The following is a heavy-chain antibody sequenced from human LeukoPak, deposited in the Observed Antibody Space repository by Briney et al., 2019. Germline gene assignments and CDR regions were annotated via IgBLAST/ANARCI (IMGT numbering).Heavy chain of an antibody. Sequence: SETLSLTCTVSGYSISSGYYWSWIRQPPGKGLEWIGYIYYSGSTNYNPSLKSRVTISVDTSKNQFSLKLSSVTAADTAVYYCARERKQWLEVNDAFDIWGQGTMVTVSS. J-gene: IGHJ3*02. CDR2: IYYSGST. V-gene: IGHV4-61*01. CDR1: GYSISSGYY. CDR3: ARERKQWLEVNDAFDI. D-gene: IGHD6-19*01.